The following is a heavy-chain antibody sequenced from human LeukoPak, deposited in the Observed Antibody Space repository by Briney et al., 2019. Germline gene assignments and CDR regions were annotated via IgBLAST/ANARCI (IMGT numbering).Heavy chain of an antibody. CDR2: IYTSGST. Sequence: SETLSLTCTVSGGSISSYYWSWIRQPAGKGLEWIGRIYTSGSTNYNPSLKSRVTMSVDTSKNQSSLKLSSVTAADTAVYYCARDGIVVVPAAIAANWFDPWGQGTLVTVSS. V-gene: IGHV4-4*07. CDR1: GGSISSYY. D-gene: IGHD2-2*01. J-gene: IGHJ5*02. CDR3: ARDGIVVVPAAIAANWFDP.